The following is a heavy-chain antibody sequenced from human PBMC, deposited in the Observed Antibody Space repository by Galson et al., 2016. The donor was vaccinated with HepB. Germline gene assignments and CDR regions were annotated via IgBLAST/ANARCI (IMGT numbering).Heavy chain of an antibody. D-gene: IGHD2-2*01. CDR1: GGSLRENY. Sequence: SETLSLTCNVSGGSLRENYWSWIRQPPGKGLEWIGEINHSGGVHYNPSLKSRVTISVDTSKNQFSLNVRSVTATDPAVYFCARVARRSVVVVPTAYWHFDLWGRGTLVAVSS. CDR3: ARVARRSVVVVPTAYWHFDL. J-gene: IGHJ2*01. CDR2: INHSGGV. V-gene: IGHV4-34*01.